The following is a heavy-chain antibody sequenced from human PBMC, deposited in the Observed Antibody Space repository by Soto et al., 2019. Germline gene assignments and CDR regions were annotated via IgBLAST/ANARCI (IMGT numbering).Heavy chain of an antibody. D-gene: IGHD5-18*01. CDR2: IYYSGDT. V-gene: IGHV4-31*03. CDR1: GGSISSDGYV. J-gene: IGHJ4*02. CDR3: ARFHTAMALDS. Sequence: LSLTCTVSGGSISSDGYVWNWIRQHPGKGLEWIAYIYYSGDTFYNPSLKSRVTISVDTSKNQFSLKLTSVTAADTAVYYCARFHTAMALDSWGQGTLVTVS.